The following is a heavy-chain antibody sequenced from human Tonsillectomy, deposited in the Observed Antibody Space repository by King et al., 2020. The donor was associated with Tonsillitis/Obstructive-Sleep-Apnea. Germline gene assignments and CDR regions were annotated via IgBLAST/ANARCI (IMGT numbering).Heavy chain of an antibody. CDR2: INTNTGNP. Sequence: VQLVQSGSELRKPGASVKVSCKASGYSFTTYAMVWVRQAPGQGLEWMGWINTNTGNPTYAQGFRGRFVLSVDTSVSTAYLQISSLKTEDTAVYYCAREGAEYDFWSGQHPRWFDPWGQGTLVTVSS. V-gene: IGHV7-4-1*02. D-gene: IGHD3-3*01. CDR1: GYSFTTYA. CDR3: AREGAEYDFWSGQHPRWFDP. J-gene: IGHJ5*02.